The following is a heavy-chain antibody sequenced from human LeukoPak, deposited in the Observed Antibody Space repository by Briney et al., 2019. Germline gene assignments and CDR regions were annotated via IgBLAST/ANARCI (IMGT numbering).Heavy chain of an antibody. D-gene: IGHD1-1*01. CDR3: ARGRNDLGY. V-gene: IGHV4-59*01. J-gene: IGHJ4*02. Sequence: SETLSLTCTVSGGSISSYYWSWIRQPPGKGLEWIGYIYYSGSTNYNPSLKSRVTISVDTSKNQFSLKLSSVTAADTAVYYCARGRNDLGYWGQGTLVTVSS. CDR2: IYYSGST. CDR1: GGSISSYY.